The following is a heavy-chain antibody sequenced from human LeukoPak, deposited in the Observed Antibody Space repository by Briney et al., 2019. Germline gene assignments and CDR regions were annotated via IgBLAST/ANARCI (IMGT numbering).Heavy chain of an antibody. CDR1: GFTFSNYD. CDR2: IWYDGSDK. J-gene: IGHJ3*02. Sequence: GGSLRLSCAASGFTFSNYDMHWVRQVPGKGLEWVAIIWYDGSDKYYGDSVKGRFTVSRDNSRNTLYLQMNSLRAEDTAVYYCARGVDGYAFDIWAKGQWSPSLQ. V-gene: IGHV3-33*01. CDR3: ARGVDGYAFDI. D-gene: IGHD2-2*01.